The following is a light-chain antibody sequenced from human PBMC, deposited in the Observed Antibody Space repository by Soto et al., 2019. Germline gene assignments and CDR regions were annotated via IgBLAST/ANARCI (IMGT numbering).Light chain of an antibody. Sequence: QSALTQPRSVSGSPGQSVTISCTRTSSDVGGFNYVSWYQQRPGKAPRLIIYDVTNRPSGVPDRFSGSRSGITASLTVSGLQAEDEADYFCCSYTGNYMHYVSGTGTKLTVL. J-gene: IGLJ1*01. V-gene: IGLV2-11*01. CDR3: CSYTGNYMHYV. CDR1: SSDVGGFNY. CDR2: DVT.